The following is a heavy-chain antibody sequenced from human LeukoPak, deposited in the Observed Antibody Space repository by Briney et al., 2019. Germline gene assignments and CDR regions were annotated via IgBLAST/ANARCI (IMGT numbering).Heavy chain of an antibody. CDR2: IWYDGSNK. Sequence: GGSLRLSCAASGFTFSIYGMHWVRQAPGKGLEWVAVIWYDGSNKYYADSVKGRFTISRDNSKNTLYLQMNSLRAEDTAVYYCAREGTGTTFRPSRYYFDYWGQGTLVTVSS. CDR1: GFTFSIYG. CDR3: AREGTGTTFRPSRYYFDY. D-gene: IGHD1-7*01. J-gene: IGHJ4*02. V-gene: IGHV3-33*01.